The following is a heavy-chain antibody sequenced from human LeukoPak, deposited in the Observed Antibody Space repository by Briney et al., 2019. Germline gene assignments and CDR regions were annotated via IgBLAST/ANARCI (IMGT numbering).Heavy chain of an antibody. J-gene: IGHJ4*02. Sequence: PGGSLRLSCAASGFTFSSCAMSWVRQAPGKGLEWVSAISGSGGSTYYADSVKGRFTISRDNSKNTLYLQMNSLRAEDTAVYYCTKPTRGSGGSFLIDFWGQGTLVTVSS. CDR2: ISGSGGST. CDR3: TKPTRGSGGSFLIDF. CDR1: GFTFSSCA. D-gene: IGHD2-15*01. V-gene: IGHV3-23*01.